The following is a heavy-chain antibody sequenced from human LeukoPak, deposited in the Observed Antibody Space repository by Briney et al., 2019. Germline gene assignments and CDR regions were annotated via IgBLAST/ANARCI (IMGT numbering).Heavy chain of an antibody. D-gene: IGHD5-18*01. CDR3: ARENKVGFSYSGDC. CDR2: ISWNSGSI. V-gene: IGHV3-9*01. CDR1: GFTFDDYA. Sequence: PGRSLRLSCAASGFTFDDYAMHWVRQAPGKGLEWVSGISWNSGSIGYADSVKGRFTISRDNARNSLYLQMNSLRAEDTAVYYCARENKVGFSYSGDCWGQGTLVTVSS. J-gene: IGHJ4*02.